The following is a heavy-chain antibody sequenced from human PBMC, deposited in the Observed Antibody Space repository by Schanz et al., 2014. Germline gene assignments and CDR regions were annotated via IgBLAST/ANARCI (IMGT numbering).Heavy chain of an antibody. CDR2: LTEGGGGT. J-gene: IGHJ6*04. CDR1: GFTFSSYA. V-gene: IGHV3-23*04. D-gene: IGHD2-2*01. CDR3: ARDLSSLIQGDV. Sequence: GQLVESGGDLVKPGGSLRLSCAASGFTFSSYAMSWVRQAPGKGLEWVSGLTEGGGGTYYTDAVKGRFTISRDSSKNTLYLQMNGLRAEDTAVYFCARDLSSLIQGDVWGKGTTVTVSS.